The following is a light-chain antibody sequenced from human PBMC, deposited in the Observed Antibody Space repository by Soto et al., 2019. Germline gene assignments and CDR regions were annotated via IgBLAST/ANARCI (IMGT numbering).Light chain of an antibody. CDR2: ASS. V-gene: IGKV1-12*01. Sequence: DIQMTQSPSSVSASVGDTVTITCRASQDILSWLAWYQQKPGAAPRLLIYASSNLQSGVPSRFSGSRSGTDFTLTISSLQPEYFATYYCQQANTFPITFGPGTRLDIK. CDR3: QQANTFPIT. J-gene: IGKJ3*01. CDR1: QDILSW.